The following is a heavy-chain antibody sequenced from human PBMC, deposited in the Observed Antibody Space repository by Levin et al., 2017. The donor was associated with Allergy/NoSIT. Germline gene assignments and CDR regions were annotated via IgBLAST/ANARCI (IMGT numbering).Heavy chain of an antibody. CDR2: IYYSGST. V-gene: IGHV4-31*03. CDR3: ARASGGVVVVPAPYYFDY. CDR1: GGSISSGGYY. D-gene: IGHD2-2*01. J-gene: IGHJ4*02. Sequence: SCTVSGGSISSGGYYWSWIRQHPGKGLEWIGYIYYSGSTYYNPSLKSRVTISVDTSKNQFSLKLSSVTAADTAVYYCARASGGVVVVPAPYYFDYWGQGTLVTVSS.